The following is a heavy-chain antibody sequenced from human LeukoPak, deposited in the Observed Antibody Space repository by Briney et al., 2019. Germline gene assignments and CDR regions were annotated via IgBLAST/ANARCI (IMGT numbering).Heavy chain of an antibody. J-gene: IGHJ4*02. D-gene: IGHD2-15*01. CDR1: GLTLSSYS. Sequence: PRGCLRLYCVASGLTLSSYSMNWVRQAPGEGLEWVSPICNSSSYIYYADSVKGRYTLSRDKAKNSLYLKRNSLRSEKTAVYYFAREKSNVVAATLIDNCGQRALGTVSS. CDR2: ICNSSSYI. CDR3: AREKSNVVAATLIDN. V-gene: IGHV3-21*01.